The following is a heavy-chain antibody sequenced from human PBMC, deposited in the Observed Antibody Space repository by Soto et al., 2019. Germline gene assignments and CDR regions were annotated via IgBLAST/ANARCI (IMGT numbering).Heavy chain of an antibody. CDR1: GGSISSYY. Sequence: SETLSLTCAVSGGSISSYYWSWIRQPPGKGLEWIGYIYYSGSTNYNPSLKRRVTISVDTSKNQFSLKLSSVTAADTAVYYYARVSSSWYRGYYYYYGMDVWGQGTTVTVSS. CDR2: IYYSGST. J-gene: IGHJ6*02. D-gene: IGHD6-13*01. CDR3: ARVSSSWYRGYYYYYGMDV. V-gene: IGHV4-59*01.